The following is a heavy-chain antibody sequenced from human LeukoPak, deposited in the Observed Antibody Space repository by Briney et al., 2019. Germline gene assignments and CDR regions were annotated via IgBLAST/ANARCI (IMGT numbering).Heavy chain of an antibody. V-gene: IGHV4-39*07. D-gene: IGHD6-6*01. Sequence: SETLSLTCTVSGGSISSSSYYWGWIRQPPGKGLECIGSIYYSGSTYYNPSLKSRVTISVDTSKNQFSLKLSFVTAADTAVYYCARIEYSSSCNYWGQGTLVTVSS. CDR3: ARIEYSSSCNY. CDR1: GGSISSSSYY. CDR2: IYYSGST. J-gene: IGHJ4*02.